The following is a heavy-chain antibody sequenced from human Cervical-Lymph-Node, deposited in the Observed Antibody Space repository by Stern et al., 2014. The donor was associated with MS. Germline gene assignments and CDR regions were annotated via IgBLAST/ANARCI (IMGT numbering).Heavy chain of an antibody. CDR2: MYYSGST. V-gene: IGHV4-39*01. Sequence: QLQLQESGPGLVKPSETLSLTCTVYGGSISSGSYYWGWIRQPPGKGLEWIGSMYYSGSTDYNPSLKMRVTISIDTSKNQFSLKLISLTAADTAVYYCARRVMVVVAKQYYFDYWGQGTLVTVSS. CDR1: GGSISSGSYY. CDR3: ARRVMVVVAKQYYFDY. D-gene: IGHD3-22*01. J-gene: IGHJ4*02.